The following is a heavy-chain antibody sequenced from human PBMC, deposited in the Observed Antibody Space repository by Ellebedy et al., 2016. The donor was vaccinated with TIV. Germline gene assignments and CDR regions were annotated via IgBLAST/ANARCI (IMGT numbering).Heavy chain of an antibody. V-gene: IGHV3-23*01. CDR3: EKTASGSYLFDN. J-gene: IGHJ4*02. Sequence: GESLKISCAASGFTFSNYAMTWVRQAPGKGLEWVSAMSAGGTFTYYADSVNGRFTISRDNSQNTLYLQMNSLRADDTAVYYCEKTASGSYLFDNWGPGTLVTVSS. CDR1: GFTFSNYA. D-gene: IGHD3-10*01. CDR2: MSAGGTFT.